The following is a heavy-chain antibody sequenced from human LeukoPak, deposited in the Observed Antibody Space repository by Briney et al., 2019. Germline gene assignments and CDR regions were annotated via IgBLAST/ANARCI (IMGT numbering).Heavy chain of an antibody. CDR3: ARETYYDSDFGAFDI. Sequence: PSETLSLTCAAYGGPFSGYYWSWIRQPPGKGLEWIGEINHSGSTNYNPSLKSRVTISVDTSKNQFSLKLSSVTAADTAVYYCARETYYDSDFGAFDIWGQGTMVTVSS. J-gene: IGHJ3*02. D-gene: IGHD3-22*01. V-gene: IGHV4-34*01. CDR2: INHSGST. CDR1: GGPFSGYY.